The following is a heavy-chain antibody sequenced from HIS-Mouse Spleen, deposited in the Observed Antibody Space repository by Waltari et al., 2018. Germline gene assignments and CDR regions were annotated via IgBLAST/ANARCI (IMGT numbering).Heavy chain of an antibody. Sequence: QLQLQESGPGLVKPSETLSLTCTVSGGSISSSSYSCGRNRQPPGKGLEWIGSIYYSGSTYYNPSLKSRVTISVDTSKNQFSLKLSSVTAADTAVYYCAREIPYSSSWYDWYFDLWGRGTLVTVSS. J-gene: IGHJ2*01. CDR2: IYYSGST. CDR1: GGSISSSSYS. CDR3: AREIPYSSSWYDWYFDL. D-gene: IGHD6-13*01. V-gene: IGHV4-39*07.